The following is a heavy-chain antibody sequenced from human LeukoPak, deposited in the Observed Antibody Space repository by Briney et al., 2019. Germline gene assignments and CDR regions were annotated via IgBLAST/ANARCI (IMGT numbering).Heavy chain of an antibody. CDR1: GGTFSSYA. Sequence: SVKVSCKASGGTFSSYAISWVRQAPGQGLEWMGRIIPILGIANYAQKFQGRVTITADKSTSTAYMELSSLRSEDTAVFYCASGPVVISNWFDPWGQGTLVTVSS. V-gene: IGHV1-69*04. CDR2: IIPILGIA. D-gene: IGHD3-22*01. CDR3: ASGPVVISNWFDP. J-gene: IGHJ5*02.